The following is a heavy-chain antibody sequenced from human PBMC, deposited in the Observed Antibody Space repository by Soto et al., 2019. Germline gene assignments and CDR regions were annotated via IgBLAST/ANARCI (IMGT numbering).Heavy chain of an antibody. V-gene: IGHV4-31*03. D-gene: IGHD2-2*01. CDR1: GGSISSGGYY. CDR2: IYYSGST. CDR3: AREMGAACSSNSCYDSGESYKWFDY. Sequence: SETLSLTCTVSGGSISSGGYYWSWIRQHPGKGLEWIGYIYYSGSTYYNPSLKSRVTISVDTSKNQFSLKLSSVTAADTAVYYCAREMGAACSSNSCYDSGESYKWFDYWGQGTLVTVSS. J-gene: IGHJ5*01.